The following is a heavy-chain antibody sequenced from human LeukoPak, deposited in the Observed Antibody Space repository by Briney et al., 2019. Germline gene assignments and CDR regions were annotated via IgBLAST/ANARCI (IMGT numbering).Heavy chain of an antibody. CDR1: GYTFTAYG. D-gene: IGHD3-16*01. CDR3: ARDDGPFGGVRFDH. CDR2: ISANNGNT. V-gene: IGHV1-18*01. Sequence: ASVKVSCKASGYTFTAYGISWVRQAPGQGLEWMGWISANNGNTNYAQKVQGRVTMTRDTSTSTAYMELRSLRYDDTAVYYCARDDGPFGGVRFDHWGQGTLVTVSS. J-gene: IGHJ4*02.